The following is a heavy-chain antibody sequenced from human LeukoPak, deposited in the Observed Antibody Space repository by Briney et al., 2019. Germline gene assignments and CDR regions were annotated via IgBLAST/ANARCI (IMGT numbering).Heavy chain of an antibody. CDR2: ISGSGGST. CDR3: ASRANRNDDFDP. CDR1: GFTFSSYA. V-gene: IGHV3-23*01. Sequence: PGGSLRLSCAASGFTFSSYAMSWVRQAPGKGLEWVSAISGSGGSTYYADSVRGRFTISRDNSKNTLYLQMNSLRAEDTAVYYCASRANRNDDFDPWGQGTLVTVSS. D-gene: IGHD1-1*01. J-gene: IGHJ5*02.